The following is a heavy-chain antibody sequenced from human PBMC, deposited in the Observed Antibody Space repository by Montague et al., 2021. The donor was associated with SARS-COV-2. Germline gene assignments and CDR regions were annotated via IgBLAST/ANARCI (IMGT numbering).Heavy chain of an antibody. CDR2: IYYSGST. J-gene: IGHJ4*02. Sequence: SETLSLTCTVSGGSVSSRSYYWGWIRQPPGKGLEWIGSIYYSGSTHYNPSLKSRVTISVDTSKNQCSLKLSSVTAADTAVYYCARRGDYGGPRFDYWGQGTLVSVSS. CDR3: ARRGDYGGPRFDY. D-gene: IGHD4-23*01. CDR1: GGSVSSRSYY. V-gene: IGHV4-39*01.